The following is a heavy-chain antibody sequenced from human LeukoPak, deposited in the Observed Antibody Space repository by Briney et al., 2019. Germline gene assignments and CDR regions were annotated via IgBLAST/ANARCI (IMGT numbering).Heavy chain of an antibody. Sequence: GGSLRLSCAASGFTFSSYGMHWVRQAPGKGLEWMAFIRYDGSNKYYAGSVKGRFTISRDNSKNTLYLQMNSLRAEDTAVYYCAKDSGYYAGYFDYWGQGTLVTVSS. CDR3: AKDSGYYAGYFDY. D-gene: IGHD3-22*01. CDR2: IRYDGSNK. V-gene: IGHV3-30*02. J-gene: IGHJ4*02. CDR1: GFTFSSYG.